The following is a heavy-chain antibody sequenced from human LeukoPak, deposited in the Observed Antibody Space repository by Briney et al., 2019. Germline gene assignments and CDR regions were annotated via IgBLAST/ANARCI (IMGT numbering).Heavy chain of an antibody. CDR3: ARDREAAAGNGWFDP. D-gene: IGHD6-13*01. V-gene: IGHV4-59*01. J-gene: IGHJ5*02. Sequence: SETLSLTCTVSGGSISSYYWSWLRQPPGKGLEWIGYIYYSGSTNYNPSLKSLVTISVDTFKNQFSLKLSSVTAADTAVYYCARDREAAAGNGWFDPWGQGTLVTVSS. CDR1: GGSISSYY. CDR2: IYYSGST.